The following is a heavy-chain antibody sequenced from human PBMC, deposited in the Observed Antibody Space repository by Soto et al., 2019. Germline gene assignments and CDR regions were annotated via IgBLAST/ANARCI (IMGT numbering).Heavy chain of an antibody. V-gene: IGHV3-30*18. Sequence: QVQLVESGGGVVQPGRSLRLSCAASGFTFSSYGMHWVRQAPGKGLEWVAVISYDGSNKYYADSVKGRFTISRDNSKNPLYLQMNSLRAEDTAVYYCAKVAAGDYYYGMDVWGQGTTVTVSS. CDR2: ISYDGSNK. CDR1: GFTFSSYG. D-gene: IGHD6-19*01. J-gene: IGHJ6*02. CDR3: AKVAAGDYYYGMDV.